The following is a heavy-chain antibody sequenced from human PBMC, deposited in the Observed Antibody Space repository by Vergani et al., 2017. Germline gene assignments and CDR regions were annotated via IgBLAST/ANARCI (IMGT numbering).Heavy chain of an antibody. D-gene: IGHD1-7*01. J-gene: IGHJ4*02. V-gene: IGHV3-7*01. Sequence: EVQLVESGGGLIHPGGSLRLSCAASGFIFSSYWMHWVRQAPGKGLEWVAAIKEDGSEKQYVDSVKGRFTISRDNAKKSLYLQMNSLRGEDTAVYYCARGNSLGSYWGQGTLVTVSS. CDR1: GFIFSSYW. CDR3: ARGNSLGSY. CDR2: IKEDGSEK.